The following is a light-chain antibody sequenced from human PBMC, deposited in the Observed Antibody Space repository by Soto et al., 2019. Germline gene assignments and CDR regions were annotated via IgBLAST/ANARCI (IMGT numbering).Light chain of an antibody. V-gene: IGKV1-5*03. CDR3: QQYDYYPYT. CDR1: QSISSW. J-gene: IGKJ2*01. Sequence: IQMTQSPSTLSASVGDRVTITCRASQSISSWLAWYQQKPGEAPKILIYKASSLESGVPSRFSGSGSGTEFTLTISSLQPDDFATYYCQQYDYYPYTFGQGTKVDIK. CDR2: KAS.